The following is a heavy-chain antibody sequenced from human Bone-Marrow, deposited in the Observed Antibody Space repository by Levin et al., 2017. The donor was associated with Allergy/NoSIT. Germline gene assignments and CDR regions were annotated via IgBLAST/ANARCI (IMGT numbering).Heavy chain of an antibody. D-gene: IGHD6-19*01. CDR1: GGSISSSNW. V-gene: IGHV4-4*02. Sequence: PSETLSLTCAVSGGSISSSNWWSWVRQPPGKGLEWIGEIYHSGSTNYNPSLKSRVTISVDKSKNQFSLKLSSVTAADTAVYYCARDIITPYGSRKGAVAGNYYYGMDGWGQGTTVTVSS. J-gene: IGHJ6*02. CDR2: IYHSGST. CDR3: ARDIITPYGSRKGAVAGNYYYGMDG.